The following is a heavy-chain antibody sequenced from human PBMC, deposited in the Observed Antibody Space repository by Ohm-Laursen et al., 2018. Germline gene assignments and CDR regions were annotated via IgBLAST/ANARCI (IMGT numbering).Heavy chain of an antibody. D-gene: IGHD1-1*01. CDR1: GFTFSDYY. V-gene: IGHV3-11*01. CDR3: ASRGYNWNDGLGY. CDR2: ISSSGSTI. Sequence: SLRLTCTAAGFTFSDYYMSWIRQAPGKGLEWVSYISSSGSTIYYADSVKGRFTISRDNAKNSLYLQMNSLRAEDTAVYYCASRGYNWNDGLGYWGQGTLVTVSS. J-gene: IGHJ4*02.